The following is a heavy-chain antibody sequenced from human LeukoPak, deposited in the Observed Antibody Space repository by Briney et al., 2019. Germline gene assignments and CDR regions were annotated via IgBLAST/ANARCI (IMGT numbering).Heavy chain of an antibody. CDR1: RFTFTDYW. J-gene: IGHJ4*02. CDR3: ARGRGSWYGVYFDY. Sequence: HPGGSLRLSCAASRFTFTDYWMSWVRQVPGKGLEWVANIKRDGSEKYYVDSVKGRFTISRDNAKNSLYLQMNSLRTEDTAVYYCARGRGSWYGVYFDYWGQGTLVTVSS. D-gene: IGHD6-13*01. CDR2: IKRDGSEK. V-gene: IGHV3-7*01.